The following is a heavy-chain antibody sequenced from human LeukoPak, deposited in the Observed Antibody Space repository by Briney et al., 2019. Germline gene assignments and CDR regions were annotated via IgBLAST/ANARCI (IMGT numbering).Heavy chain of an antibody. D-gene: IGHD5-18*01. CDR3: ARARTARPFDN. Sequence: GASVKVSCKASGYTFTGQYMHWVRQAPGQGLEWMGWINPNTGGTRYAQKFQGRVTLTRDTPISTVYMELSRLTSDDTAFYYCARARTARPFDNWGQGTLVTVSS. CDR1: GYTFTGQY. J-gene: IGHJ4*02. CDR2: INPNTGGT. V-gene: IGHV1-2*02.